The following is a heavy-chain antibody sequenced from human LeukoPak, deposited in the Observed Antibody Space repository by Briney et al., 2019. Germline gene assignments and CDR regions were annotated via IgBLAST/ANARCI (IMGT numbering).Heavy chain of an antibody. CDR3: PRDYPTIGVVTIFDS. D-gene: IGHD3-3*01. Sequence: GGSLRLSCAGSGFTFSSYAMSWVRHAPGKGLEGVSAITSSGGSTYYADSVKGRFTIYRDNSKSTLYLQMNSLRAENTAVYYCPRDYPTIGVVTIFDSWGQGTLVSVSS. CDR2: ITSSGGST. CDR1: GFTFSSYA. V-gene: IGHV3-23*01. J-gene: IGHJ4*02.